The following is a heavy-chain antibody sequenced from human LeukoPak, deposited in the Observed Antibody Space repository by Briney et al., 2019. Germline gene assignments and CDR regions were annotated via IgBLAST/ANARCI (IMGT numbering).Heavy chain of an antibody. Sequence: SETLSLTCAVYGGSFSGYYWSWIRQPPGKGLEWIGEINHSGSTYYNPSLKSRVTISVDTSKNQFSLKLSSVTAADTAVYYCANYYGSGSYLPDWGQGTLVTVSS. V-gene: IGHV4-34*01. CDR3: ANYYGSGSYLPD. J-gene: IGHJ4*02. CDR1: GGSFSGYY. D-gene: IGHD3-10*01. CDR2: INHSGST.